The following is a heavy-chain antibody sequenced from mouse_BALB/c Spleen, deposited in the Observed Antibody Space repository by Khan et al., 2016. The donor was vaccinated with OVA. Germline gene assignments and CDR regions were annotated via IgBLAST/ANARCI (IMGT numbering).Heavy chain of an antibody. V-gene: IGHV1-77*01. CDR1: GYTFTDYY. CDR3: AREWGAWFAY. Sequence: VELVESGAELARPGASVKLSCKASGYTFTDYYIDWVKQRTGQGLEWIGEINPRSGNSYYNEKFKGKATLTADKSSNTAFVQLSSLTSDDSAVYFCAREWGAWFAYWGQGTLVTVSA. CDR2: INPRSGNS. J-gene: IGHJ3*01.